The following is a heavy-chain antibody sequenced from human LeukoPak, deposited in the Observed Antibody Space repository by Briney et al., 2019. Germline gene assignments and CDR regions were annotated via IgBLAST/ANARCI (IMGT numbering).Heavy chain of an antibody. J-gene: IGHJ4*02. CDR2: IKQDGSEK. CDR1: GFTFSSYW. V-gene: IGHV3-7*01. Sequence: PGGSLRLSCAASGFTFSSYWVSWVRQAPGKGLEWVANIKQDGSEKYYVDSVKGRFTITDDNANNSLYLQMNILRAEDTAVYYCAREILAPGKTHDYWGQGTLVTVSS. CDR3: AREILAPGKTHDY.